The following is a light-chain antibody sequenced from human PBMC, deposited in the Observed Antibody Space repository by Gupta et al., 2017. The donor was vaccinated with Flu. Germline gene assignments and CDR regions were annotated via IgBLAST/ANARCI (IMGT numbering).Light chain of an antibody. CDR2: SDN. CDR1: NSNGGSHA. CDR3: AAWDDSLKGWV. J-gene: IGLJ3*02. Sequence: VTFSCSGGNSNGGSHAVTWFQQVPGTAPRLLIHSDNQRPSGVPNRFSGSKSGTSASLAIRGLQSEDEAVYFCAAWDDSLKGWVFGGGTRLTAL. V-gene: IGLV1-44*01.